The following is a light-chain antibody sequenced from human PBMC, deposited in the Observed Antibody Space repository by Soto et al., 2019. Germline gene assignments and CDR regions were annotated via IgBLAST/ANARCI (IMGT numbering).Light chain of an antibody. V-gene: IGLV2-14*01. CDR3: SSYTSSSTWV. CDR2: EVS. Sequence: QSVLTQPASVSGSLGQSITISCTGTSSDVGGYNYLSWYQQHPGKAPKLMIYEVSNRPSGVSNRFSGSKSGNTASLTISGLQAEDEADYYCSSYTSSSTWVFGGGTKLTVL. J-gene: IGLJ3*02. CDR1: SSDVGGYNY.